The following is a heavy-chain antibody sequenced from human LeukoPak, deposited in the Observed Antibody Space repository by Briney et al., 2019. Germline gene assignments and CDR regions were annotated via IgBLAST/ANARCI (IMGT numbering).Heavy chain of an antibody. V-gene: IGHV1-8*03. D-gene: IGHD4-17*01. CDR2: MNPNNGDS. J-gene: IGHJ4*02. Sequence: ASVRVSCKASGNILTGYHINWVRQASGQGLEWMGWMNPNNGDSGYAQNFQGRVTITTDTSINTAYMELRILRSDDTAVYFCARTTSLTASGYDYWGQGTLVTVSS. CDR1: GNILTGYH. CDR3: ARTTSLTASGYDY.